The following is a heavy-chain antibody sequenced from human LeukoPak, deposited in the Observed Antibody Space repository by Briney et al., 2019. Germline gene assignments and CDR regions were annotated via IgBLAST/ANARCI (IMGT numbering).Heavy chain of an antibody. CDR2: IYYSGST. J-gene: IGHJ5*02. CDR3: ARVSSGWSRDWFDP. CDR1: GGSIRSSYYY. Sequence: SETPSLTCTVSGGSIRSSYYYWSWIRQPPGKGLEWIGYIYYSGSTNYNPSLKSRVTISVDTSKNQFSLKLSSVTAADTAVYYCARVSSGWSRDWFDPWGQGTLVTVSS. D-gene: IGHD6-19*01. V-gene: IGHV4-61*01.